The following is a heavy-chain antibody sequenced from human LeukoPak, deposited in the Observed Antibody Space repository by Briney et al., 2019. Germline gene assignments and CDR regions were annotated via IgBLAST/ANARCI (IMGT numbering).Heavy chain of an antibody. CDR2: INPNSGGT. Sequence: GASVTVSSTASGYTFTVYYMHWVGQAPGQGREWMGWINPNSGGTNYAQKFQGRVTITRDTSIITAYMELSRLRSDYTAVYYCARENIAAAGTRGDYWGQGTLVTVSS. CDR1: GYTFTVYY. CDR3: ARENIAAAGTRGDY. D-gene: IGHD6-13*01. V-gene: IGHV1-2*02. J-gene: IGHJ4*02.